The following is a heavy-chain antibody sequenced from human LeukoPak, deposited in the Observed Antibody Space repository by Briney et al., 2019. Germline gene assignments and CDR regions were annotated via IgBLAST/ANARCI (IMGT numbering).Heavy chain of an antibody. Sequence: GASVKVSCKASGYTFTSYYMHWVRQAPGQGLEWMGIINPSGGSTSYAQKFQGRVTMTRDTSTSTVYMELSSLRSEDTAVYYCASAYYYDSSGYHPFDYWGQGTLVTVSS. J-gene: IGHJ4*02. CDR2: INPSGGST. CDR3: ASAYYYDSSGYHPFDY. V-gene: IGHV1-46*01. D-gene: IGHD3-22*01. CDR1: GYTFTSYY.